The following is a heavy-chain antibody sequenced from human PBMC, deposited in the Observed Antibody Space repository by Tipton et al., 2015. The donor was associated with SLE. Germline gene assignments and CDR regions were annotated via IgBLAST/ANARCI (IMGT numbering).Heavy chain of an antibody. CDR3: ARDSPSTTGGGGFDY. V-gene: IGHV3-30*04. CDR1: EFTFGSYS. Sequence: SLRLSCAASEFTFGSYSMYWVRQAPGGGLEWVAVTSYDETVKYFADSVKGRFTISRDNSKNTLYLQMNSLRAEDTAVYYCARDSPSTTGGGGFDYWGQGTLVTVSS. CDR2: TSYDETVK. D-gene: IGHD4-17*01. J-gene: IGHJ4*02.